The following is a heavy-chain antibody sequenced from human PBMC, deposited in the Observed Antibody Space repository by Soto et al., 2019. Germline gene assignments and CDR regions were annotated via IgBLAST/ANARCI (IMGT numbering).Heavy chain of an antibody. Sequence: ASVKVSCKASGFTFTSSAVQWVRQARGQRLEWIGWIVVGSGNTNYAQKLQGRVTMTTDTSTSTAYMELRSLRSDDTAVYYCARTRSGVVIYIEIDYWGQGTLVTVSS. CDR3: ARTRSGVVIYIEIDY. J-gene: IGHJ4*02. CDR2: IVVGSGNT. CDR1: GFTFTSSA. D-gene: IGHD3-3*01. V-gene: IGHV1-58*01.